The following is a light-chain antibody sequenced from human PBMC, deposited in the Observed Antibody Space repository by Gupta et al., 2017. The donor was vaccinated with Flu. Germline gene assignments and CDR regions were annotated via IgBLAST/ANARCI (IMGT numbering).Light chain of an antibody. V-gene: IGKV3-20*01. CDR3: QQYGSSPLST. CDR1: QSGGSNY. J-gene: IGKJ1*01. Sequence: RATLSCRASQSGGSNYLAWYQQRPGQAPRLLIYGASSRPTGIPDRFRGSGSGTDFTLTISRLEPEDFAVYFCQQYGSSPLSTFGQGTKVEIK. CDR2: GAS.